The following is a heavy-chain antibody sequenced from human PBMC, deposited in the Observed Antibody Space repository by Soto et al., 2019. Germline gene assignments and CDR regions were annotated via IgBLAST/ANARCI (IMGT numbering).Heavy chain of an antibody. D-gene: IGHD4-17*01. CDR2: IYYSGST. CDR3: ARTPPGAAVDWYFDL. CDR1: GYSISSSNW. V-gene: IGHV4-28*01. J-gene: IGHJ2*01. Sequence: QVQLQESGPGLVKPSDTLSLTCAVFGYSISSSNWWGWIRQPPGKGLEWIGYIYYSGSTYYNPSLKSRVTMSVDTSKNQFSLKLSSVTAVDTAVYYCARTPPGAAVDWYFDLWGRGTLVTVSS.